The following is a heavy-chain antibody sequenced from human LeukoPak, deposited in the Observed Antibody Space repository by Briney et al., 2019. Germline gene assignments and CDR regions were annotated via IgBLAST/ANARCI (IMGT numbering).Heavy chain of an antibody. CDR1: GYTYSDYY. CDR2: INPKSGGI. Sequence: ASVKVSCKASGYTYSDYYIHWVRQAPGQGLEWMGWINPKSGGINYAPKFQDWVTMTRDSSISTAYMELRRLRSDDTAVYYCARDRGVLEWLALDYYFGMDVWGQGTTVTVSS. J-gene: IGHJ6*02. D-gene: IGHD3-3*01. CDR3: ARDRGVLEWLALDYYFGMDV. V-gene: IGHV1-2*04.